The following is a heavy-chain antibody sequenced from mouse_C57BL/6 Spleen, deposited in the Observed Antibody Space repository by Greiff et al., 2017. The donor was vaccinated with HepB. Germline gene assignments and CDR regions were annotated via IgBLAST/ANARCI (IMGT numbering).Heavy chain of an antibody. Sequence: VQLQQPGAELVKPGASVKLSCKASGYTFTSYWMHWVKQRPGQGLEWIGMIHPNSGSTNYNEKFKSKATLTVDKSSSTAYMQLSSLTSEDSAVYYCARRGDGLYYFDYWGQGTTLTVSS. V-gene: IGHV1-64*01. J-gene: IGHJ2*01. CDR3: ARRGDGLYYFDY. CDR2: IHPNSGST. D-gene: IGHD2-3*01. CDR1: GYTFTSYW.